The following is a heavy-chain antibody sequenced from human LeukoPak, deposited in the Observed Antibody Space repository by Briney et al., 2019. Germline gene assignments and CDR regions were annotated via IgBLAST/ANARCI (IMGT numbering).Heavy chain of an antibody. D-gene: IGHD2-15*01. V-gene: IGHV3-48*04. J-gene: IGHJ6*02. CDR2: ISSSGSII. CDR1: GFTFTSYT. Sequence: GGSLRLSCAASGFTFTSYTMNWVRQAPGKGLEWVSYISSSGSIIYYVDSVKGRFTISRDNAKNSLYLQMNSLRAEDTAVYYCARDRPDCSGGTCYYYYYGMDVWGQGTTVTVSS. CDR3: ARDRPDCSGGTCYYYYYGMDV.